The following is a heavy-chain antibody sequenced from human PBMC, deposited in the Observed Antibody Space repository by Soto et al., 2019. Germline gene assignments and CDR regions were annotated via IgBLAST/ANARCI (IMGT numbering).Heavy chain of an antibody. V-gene: IGHV3-23*01. J-gene: IGHJ6*03. CDR1: GFTFSSYA. CDR3: AKYPWGYGSGGYYYYYMDV. CDR2: ISGSGGST. Sequence: GGSLRLSCAASGFTFSSYAMSWVRQAPGKGLEWVSAISGSGGSTYYADSVKGRFTISRDNSKNTLYLQMNSLRAEDTAVYYCAKYPWGYGSGGYYYYYMDVWGKGTTVTVSS. D-gene: IGHD3-10*01.